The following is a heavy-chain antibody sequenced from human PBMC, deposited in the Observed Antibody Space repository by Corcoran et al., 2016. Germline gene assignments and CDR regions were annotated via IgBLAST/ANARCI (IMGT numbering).Heavy chain of an antibody. CDR3: ARGEALRLGEYWFDP. D-gene: IGHD3-16*01. Sequence: QVQLVQSGAEVKKPGASVKVSCKASGYTFTSYYMHWVRQAPGQGLEWMGIINPSGGSTSYAQKFQGRVTMTRDTSTSTVYMELSSLRAEDTAVYYCARGEALRLGEYWFDPWGQGTLVTVAS. V-gene: IGHV1-46*01. CDR2: INPSGGST. CDR1: GYTFTSYY. J-gene: IGHJ5*02.